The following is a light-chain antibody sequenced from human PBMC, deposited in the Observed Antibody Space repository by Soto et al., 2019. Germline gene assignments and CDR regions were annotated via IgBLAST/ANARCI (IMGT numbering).Light chain of an antibody. CDR1: NNDVGRYSY. J-gene: IGLJ1*01. Sequence: QSALAQPACVSGSPGQSMTITCTGSNNDVGRYSYVSWYQQYPGKTPKLIIYEVRLRPSGISDRFSGSKSGITASLTISGLQPEDEADYYCASYTTDTTRLFGTGTKVTVL. CDR2: EVR. V-gene: IGLV2-14*01. CDR3: ASYTTDTTRL.